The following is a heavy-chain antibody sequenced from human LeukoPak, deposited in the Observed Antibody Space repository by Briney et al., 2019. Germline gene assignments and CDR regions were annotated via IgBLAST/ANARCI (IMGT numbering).Heavy chain of an antibody. CDR1: GGSISSYY. V-gene: IGHV4-59*01. J-gene: IGHJ4*02. Sequence: PSETLSLTCTVSGGSISSYYWSWIRQPPGKGLEWIGYISYSGNTNYNPSLKSRVTISVDTSKNQFSLRLTSVTAADTAAYYCARGGGYASGLAYWGQGTLVTVSS. D-gene: IGHD5-12*01. CDR3: ARGGGYASGLAY. CDR2: ISYSGNT.